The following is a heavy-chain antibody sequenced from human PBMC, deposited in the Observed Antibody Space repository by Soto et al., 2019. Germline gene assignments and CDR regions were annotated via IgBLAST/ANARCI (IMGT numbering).Heavy chain of an antibody. V-gene: IGHV3-15*07. CDR2: IKGKSDGETA. D-gene: IGHD3-10*01. CDR3: TTSAGETNIISTAY. J-gene: IGHJ4*02. CDR1: GFTFSNAW. Sequence: EVQLVESGGGLVKPGGSLRLSCAASGFTFSNAWMNWVRQAPGRGLEWVGRIKGKSDGETADYTAPVKGRFTVSREDSKNTLYLEMNSLQTEDTAVYYCTTSAGETNIISTAYWGQGALVSVSS.